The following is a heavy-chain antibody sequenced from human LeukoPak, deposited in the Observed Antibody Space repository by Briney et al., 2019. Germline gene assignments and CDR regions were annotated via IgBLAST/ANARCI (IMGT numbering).Heavy chain of an antibody. V-gene: IGHV3-23*01. D-gene: IGHD5-12*01. CDR3: AEVEYSGSFDY. CDR1: GFTFSSYA. J-gene: IGHJ4*02. CDR2: ISGSGGRT. Sequence: GGSLRLSCAASGFTFSSYAMSWVRQAPGKGLEWVSAISGSGGRTYYADSVKGRFTISRDHSKNTLSLQSNRLRAEAPAVISCAEVEYSGSFDYWGQGTLVSVSS.